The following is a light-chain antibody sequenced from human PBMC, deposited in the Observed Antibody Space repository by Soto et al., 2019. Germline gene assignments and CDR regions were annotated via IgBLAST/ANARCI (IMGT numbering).Light chain of an antibody. CDR2: GTS. V-gene: IGKV3-20*01. Sequence: EIVLTQSPGTLSLSPGERATRACRASQSISSSYLAWYQQKPGQAPRLLIYGTSSRATGIPDRFSGNGSGTDFTLTISRLEPEDFAVYYCQQYGGSPLVTFGPGTKVDIK. J-gene: IGKJ3*01. CDR1: QSISSSY. CDR3: QQYGGSPLVT.